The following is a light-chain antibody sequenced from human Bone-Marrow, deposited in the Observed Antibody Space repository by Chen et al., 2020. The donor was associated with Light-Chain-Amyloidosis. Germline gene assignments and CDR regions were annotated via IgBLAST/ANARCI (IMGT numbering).Light chain of an antibody. Sequence: SYVLTQPSSVSVAPGQTATIDCGGNNIGSTSVHWYQQTPGQAPLLVVYYDSDRLSGIPERLSGSNTGNTATLTISRVEAGDEADYYCQVWDRSSDRPVFGGGTKLTVL. CDR1: NIGSTS. V-gene: IGLV3-21*02. CDR3: QVWDRSSDRPV. J-gene: IGLJ3*02. CDR2: YDS.